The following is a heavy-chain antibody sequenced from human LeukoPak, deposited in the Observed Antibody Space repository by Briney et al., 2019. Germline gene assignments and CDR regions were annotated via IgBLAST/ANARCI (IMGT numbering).Heavy chain of an antibody. CDR1: GGTFSSYA. CDR3: ARGECSGGSCLVYYGMDV. J-gene: IGHJ6*02. CDR2: IIPIFGTA. D-gene: IGHD2-15*01. Sequence: SVKVSCKASGGTFSSYAISWVRQAPGQGLEWMGGIIPIFGTANYAQKFQGRVTITADESTSTAYMELSSLRSEDTAVYYCARGECSGGSCLVYYGMDVWGQGTTVTVS. V-gene: IGHV1-69*13.